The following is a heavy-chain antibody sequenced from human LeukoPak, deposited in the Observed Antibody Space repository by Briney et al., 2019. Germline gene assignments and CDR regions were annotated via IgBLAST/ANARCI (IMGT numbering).Heavy chain of an antibody. V-gene: IGHV4-59*01. CDR1: VGSISRYY. CDR2: IYYSGST. Sequence: SETLSLTCTVSVGSISRYYWSWIRQPPGKGLEWIGYIYYSGSTNYNPSLNSRVTISVDTSKNQFSLKLSSVTAADTAVYYCARDRGETYCSGGSCYRLGYGMDVWGKGTTVTVSS. D-gene: IGHD2-15*01. CDR3: ARDRGETYCSGGSCYRLGYGMDV. J-gene: IGHJ6*04.